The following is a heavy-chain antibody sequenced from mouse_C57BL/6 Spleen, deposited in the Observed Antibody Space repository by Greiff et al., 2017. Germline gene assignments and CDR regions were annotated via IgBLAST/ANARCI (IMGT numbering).Heavy chain of an antibody. CDR3: ARASYDYDGLYAMDY. CDR2: INYDGSST. J-gene: IGHJ4*01. V-gene: IGHV5-16*01. D-gene: IGHD2-4*01. Sequence: DVMLVESEGGLVQPGSSMKLSCTASGFTFSDYYMAWVRQVPEKGLEWVANINYDGSSTYYLDSLKSRFIISRDNAKNILYLQMSSLKSEDTATYYCARASYDYDGLYAMDYWGQGTSVTVSS. CDR1: GFTFSDYY.